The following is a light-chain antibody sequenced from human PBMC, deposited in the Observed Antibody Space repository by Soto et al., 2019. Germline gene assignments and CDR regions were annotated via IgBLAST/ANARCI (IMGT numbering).Light chain of an antibody. CDR3: QHYNSYPYT. CDR1: QTISNW. CDR2: KAS. J-gene: IGKJ2*01. V-gene: IGKV1-5*03. Sequence: DIQMTQSPSTLSASVGDRVTITCRASQTISNWLAWYQQRPGKAPNLLIYKASSFESGVSSRFSGSGFGTEFTLTISSLQPDDFATYYCQHYNSYPYTFGQGTKLEIK.